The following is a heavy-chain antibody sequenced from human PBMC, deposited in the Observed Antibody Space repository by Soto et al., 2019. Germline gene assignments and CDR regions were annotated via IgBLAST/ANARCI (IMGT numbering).Heavy chain of an antibody. J-gene: IGHJ4*02. CDR1: GYTFTGYY. Sequence: ASVKVSCKASGYTFTGYYMHWVRQAPGQGLEGMGWINPNSGGTNYAQKFQGWVTMTRDTSISTAYMELSRLRSDDTAVYYCARGSAVGYCSSTSCYLLDYWGQGTLVTVSS. CDR2: INPNSGGT. V-gene: IGHV1-2*04. D-gene: IGHD2-2*01. CDR3: ARGSAVGYCSSTSCYLLDY.